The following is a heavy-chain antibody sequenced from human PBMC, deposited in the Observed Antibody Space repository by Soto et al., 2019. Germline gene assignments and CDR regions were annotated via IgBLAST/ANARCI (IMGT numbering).Heavy chain of an antibody. CDR3: ARAAHYSSPFRWFDP. Sequence: QVQLQESGPGLGKPSQTLSLTCTVSGGSISSGGYYWSWIRQHPRKGLEWIGYIYYSGSTYYNPSLKSRVTISVDTSKNQFSLKLSSVTAADTAVYYCARAAHYSSPFRWFDPWGQGTLVTVSS. J-gene: IGHJ5*02. V-gene: IGHV4-31*03. CDR2: IYYSGST. D-gene: IGHD6-13*01. CDR1: GGSISSGGYY.